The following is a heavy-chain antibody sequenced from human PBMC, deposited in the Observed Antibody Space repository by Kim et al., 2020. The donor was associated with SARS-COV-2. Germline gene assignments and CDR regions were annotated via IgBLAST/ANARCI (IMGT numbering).Heavy chain of an antibody. D-gene: IGHD3-10*01. CDR3: ARDRGSAGGFDF. Sequence: SETLSLTCSVSGGSITGYYWSWIRQSPGKGLEWIAYIYYDGDTSYNPSLKSRVTISVDTSKNQIYLDLSSVTAADTAVYYCARDRGSAGGFDFWGRGTLATVSS. CDR2: IYYDGDT. CDR1: GGSITGYY. V-gene: IGHV4-59*13. J-gene: IGHJ4*02.